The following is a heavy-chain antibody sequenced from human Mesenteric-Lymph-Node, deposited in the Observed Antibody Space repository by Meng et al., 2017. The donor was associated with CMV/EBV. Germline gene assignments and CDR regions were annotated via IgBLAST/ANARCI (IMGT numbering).Heavy chain of an antibody. CDR3: ARGYSNNWFLDY. CDR2: IDSGAGTT. V-gene: IGHV1-46*01. J-gene: IGHJ4*02. D-gene: IGHD6-13*01. Sequence: CKASGYNFINYYIYWVRRAPGQGLQWMGFIDSGAGTTTYAQKFQGRITMTRDTSTSIVYLELSSLRSEDTALYYCARGYSNNWFLDYWGQGTLVTVSS. CDR1: GYNFINYY.